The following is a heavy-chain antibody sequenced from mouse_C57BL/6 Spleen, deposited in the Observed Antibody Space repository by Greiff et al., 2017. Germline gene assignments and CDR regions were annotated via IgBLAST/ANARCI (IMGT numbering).Heavy chain of an antibody. D-gene: IGHD1-1*01. J-gene: IGHJ2*01. Sequence: QVQLQQSGAELARPGASVKLSCKASGYPFPSYGISWVKQRTGQGLEWIGELYPRRGNTYYNEKFKGKATLTADKSSSTAYMELRSLTSDDAAVYFCARYDGSSYYFDDWGQGTTLTVSS. CDR2: LYPRRGNT. CDR3: ARYDGSSYYFDD. CDR1: GYPFPSYG. V-gene: IGHV1-81*01.